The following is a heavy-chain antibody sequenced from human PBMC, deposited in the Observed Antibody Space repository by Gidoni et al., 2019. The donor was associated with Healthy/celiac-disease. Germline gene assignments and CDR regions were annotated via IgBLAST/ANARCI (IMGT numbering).Heavy chain of an antibody. J-gene: IGHJ6*02. V-gene: IGHV4-39*01. CDR2: IYYSGST. CDR1: GGSISSSSYY. CDR3: ARQGYDILTGYFGRYGMDV. Sequence: QLQLQESGPGLVKPSEPLSLTCTVSGGSISSSSYYWGWIRQPPGKGLEWIGSIYYSGSTYYNPSLKSRVTISVDTSKNQFSLKLSSVTAADTAVYYCARQGYDILTGYFGRYGMDVWGQGTTVTVSS. D-gene: IGHD3-9*01.